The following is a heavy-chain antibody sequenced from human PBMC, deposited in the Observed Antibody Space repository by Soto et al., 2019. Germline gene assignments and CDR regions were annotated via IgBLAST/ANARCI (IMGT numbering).Heavy chain of an antibody. CDR3: ALEILSGAGYLDS. V-gene: IGHV3-21*01. CDR1: GFAFRTYT. CDR2: ISSGSSYI. Sequence: PGGSLRLSCAASGFAFRTYTRNWVRQAPGKGLEWISSISSGSSYIYYPGSVKGRFTISRDNAKNSLFLQMNSLSTDDTAVYYFALEILSGAGYLDSWGQRSKVLVSS. J-gene: IGHJ1*01. D-gene: IGHD6-25*01.